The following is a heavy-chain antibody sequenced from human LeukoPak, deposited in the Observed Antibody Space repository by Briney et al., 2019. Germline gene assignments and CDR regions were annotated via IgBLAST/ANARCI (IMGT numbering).Heavy chain of an antibody. CDR3: VKRNYYGSGSYPPFDY. Sequence: GGSLRLSCAASGFTFSSYAMSWVRQAPGKGLEWVSAISGSGGSTYYADSVKGRFTISRDNSKNTLYLQMNSLRAEDTAVYYCVKRNYYGSGSYPPFDYWGQGTLVTVSS. V-gene: IGHV3-23*01. D-gene: IGHD3-10*01. CDR1: GFTFSSYA. CDR2: ISGSGGST. J-gene: IGHJ4*02.